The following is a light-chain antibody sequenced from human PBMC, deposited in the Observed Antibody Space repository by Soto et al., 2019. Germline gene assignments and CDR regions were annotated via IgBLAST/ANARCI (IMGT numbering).Light chain of an antibody. Sequence: DIQLTQSPSSLSASVGDRVTINCRASQSISSYGSGYGQKPGRAPKLLIYAVYSWHTGVSSRLCGSGSGTDFTLNISNLQREDFATYYCQQTSSTPTFRGWTKV. CDR3: QQTSSTPT. CDR1: QSISSY. V-gene: IGKV1-39*01. J-gene: IGKJ4*01. CDR2: AVY.